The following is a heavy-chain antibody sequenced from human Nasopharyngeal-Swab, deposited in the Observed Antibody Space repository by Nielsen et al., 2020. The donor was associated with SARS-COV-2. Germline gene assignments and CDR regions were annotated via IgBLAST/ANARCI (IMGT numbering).Heavy chain of an antibody. Sequence: SLRLSCAASGFTFDDYAMHWVRQAPGKGLEWVSGISWNSGSIGYADSVRGRFTISRDNAKNSLYLQMNSLRAEDTAVYYCARDASSSTSADYWGQGTLVTVSS. CDR1: GFTFDDYA. D-gene: IGHD2-2*01. J-gene: IGHJ4*02. CDR3: ARDASSSTSADY. V-gene: IGHV3-9*01. CDR2: ISWNSGSI.